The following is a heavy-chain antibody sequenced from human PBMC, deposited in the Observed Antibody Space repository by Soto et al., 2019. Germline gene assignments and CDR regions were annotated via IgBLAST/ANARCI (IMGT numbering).Heavy chain of an antibody. Sequence: GGSLRLSCAASGFTFSSYAMSWVRQAPGKGLEWVSAISGSGGSTYYADSVKGRFTISRDNSKNTLYLQMNSLRAEDTAVYYCAKDLSLVVVAATFDYWGQGTLVTVSS. CDR3: AKDLSLVVVAATFDY. CDR2: ISGSGGST. CDR1: GFTFSSYA. V-gene: IGHV3-23*01. D-gene: IGHD2-15*01. J-gene: IGHJ4*02.